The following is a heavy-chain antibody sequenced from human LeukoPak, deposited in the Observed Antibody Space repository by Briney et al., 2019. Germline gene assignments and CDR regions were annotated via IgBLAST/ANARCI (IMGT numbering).Heavy chain of an antibody. D-gene: IGHD4-17*01. Sequence: GGSLRLSCAASGFTFSSYWMHWVRQAPGKGLVWVSRINSDGSSTSYADSVKGRFTISRDNSKNTLYLQMNSLRAEDTAVYYCAKDRTVTTHDYYFDYWGQGTLVTVSS. V-gene: IGHV3-74*01. CDR3: AKDRTVTTHDYYFDY. CDR2: INSDGSST. J-gene: IGHJ4*02. CDR1: GFTFSSYW.